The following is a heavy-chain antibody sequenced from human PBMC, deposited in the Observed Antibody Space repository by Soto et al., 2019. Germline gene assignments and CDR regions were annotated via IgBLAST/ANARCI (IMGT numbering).Heavy chain of an antibody. Sequence: QLQLQESGPGLVKPSETLSLTCTVSGGSISSSSYYWGWIRQPPGKGLEWIGSIYYSGSTYYNPSLKSRVTISVDTSKNQFSLKLSSVTDADTAVYYCARRGSGSYSDYWGQGTLVTVSS. CDR2: IYYSGST. CDR3: ARRGSGSYSDY. D-gene: IGHD3-10*01. CDR1: GGSISSSSYY. V-gene: IGHV4-39*01. J-gene: IGHJ4*02.